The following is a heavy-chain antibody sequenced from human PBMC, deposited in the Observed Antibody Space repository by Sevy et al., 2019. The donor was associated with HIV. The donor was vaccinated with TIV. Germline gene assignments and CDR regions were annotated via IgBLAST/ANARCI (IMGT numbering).Heavy chain of an antibody. Sequence: GGSLRLSCVASGSSFGIHWMSWVRQAPGKGLELVAKINQDGGQKYYVDSVKGRFTISRDNAKSSLYLQMNSLRVEDTALYYCARDPDPVPGVAFDVWGQGTMVTVSS. J-gene: IGHJ3*01. CDR3: ARDPDPVPGVAFDV. CDR1: GSSFGIHW. CDR2: INQDGGQK. V-gene: IGHV3-7*01.